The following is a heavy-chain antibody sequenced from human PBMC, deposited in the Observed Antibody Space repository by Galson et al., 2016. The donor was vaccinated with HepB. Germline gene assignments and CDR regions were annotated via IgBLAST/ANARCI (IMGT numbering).Heavy chain of an antibody. J-gene: IGHJ6*02. V-gene: IGHV3-9*01. CDR1: GFTFDDYA. D-gene: IGHD3-3*01. CDR3: AKAMSIFGVVITHSGGGLDV. CDR2: IRWNSGTI. Sequence: SLRLSCAASGFTFDDYAMHWVRQAPGKGLEWISGIRWNSGTIIYADSVKGRFTISRDHAKNSLDLQMNSRRAEDTALYYCAKAMSIFGVVITHSGGGLDVWGQRTTVTVSS.